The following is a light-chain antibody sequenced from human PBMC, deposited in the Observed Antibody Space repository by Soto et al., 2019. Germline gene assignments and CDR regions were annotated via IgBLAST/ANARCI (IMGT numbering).Light chain of an antibody. CDR1: QSISSY. J-gene: IGKJ4*01. CDR3: QQLNSFLLT. V-gene: IGKV1-9*01. CDR2: AAS. Sequence: DIQMTQSPHMHSASVGARVTIACPASQSISSYLNWYQQKPGKAPKLLIYAASTLQSGVPSRFSDSGSGTDFTLTISSLQPEDFATYYCQQLNSFLLTFGGGTKVDIK.